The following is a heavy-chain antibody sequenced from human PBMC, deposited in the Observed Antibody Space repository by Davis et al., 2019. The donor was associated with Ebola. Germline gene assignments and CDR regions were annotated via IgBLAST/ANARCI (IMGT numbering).Heavy chain of an antibody. CDR2: IYYSGST. D-gene: IGHD4-17*01. J-gene: IGHJ6*02. CDR1: GGTFSDYY. CDR3: ARETYGDYGLYYYGMDV. Sequence: SETLSLTCAVYGGTFSDYYWTWIRQPPGKGLEWIGYIYYSGSTNYNPSLKSRVTISVDTSKNQFSLKLSSVTAADTAVYYCARETYGDYGLYYYGMDVWGQGTTVTVSS. V-gene: IGHV4-59*01.